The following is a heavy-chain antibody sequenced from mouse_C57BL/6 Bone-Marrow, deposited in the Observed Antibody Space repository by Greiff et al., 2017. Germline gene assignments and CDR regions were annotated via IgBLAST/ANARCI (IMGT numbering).Heavy chain of an antibody. D-gene: IGHD2-2*01. CDR2: ISSGSSTI. Sequence: EVKLVESGGGLVKPGGSLKLSCAASGFTFSDYGMHWVRQAPEKGLEWVAYISSGSSTIYYADTVKGRITISRDNAKNTLFLQMTSLRSEDTAMYYCASRVTTDFDYWGQGTTLTVSS. J-gene: IGHJ2*01. CDR1: GFTFSDYG. CDR3: ASRVTTDFDY. V-gene: IGHV5-17*01.